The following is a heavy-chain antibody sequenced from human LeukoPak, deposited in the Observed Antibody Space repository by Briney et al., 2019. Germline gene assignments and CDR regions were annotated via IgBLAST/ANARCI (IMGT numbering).Heavy chain of an antibody. CDR2: IYYSGST. D-gene: IGHD3-3*01. V-gene: IGHV4-59*11. J-gene: IGHJ6*03. Sequence: PSETLSLTCTVSGGSISSHYWSWIRQPPRKGLEWIGYIYYSGSTNYNPSLKSRVTISVDTSKNQFSLKLSSVTAADTAVYYCARVPNYDFWSGYSYYYYYYYMDVWGKGTTVTVSS. CDR3: ARVPNYDFWSGYSYYYYYYYMDV. CDR1: GGSISSHY.